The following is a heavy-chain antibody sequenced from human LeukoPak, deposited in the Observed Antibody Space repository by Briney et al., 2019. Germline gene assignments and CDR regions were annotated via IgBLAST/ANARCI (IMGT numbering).Heavy chain of an antibody. V-gene: IGHV5-51*01. CDR3: ARGTPHAFDI. CDR1: GYTFTTYW. D-gene: IGHD3-10*01. CDR2: IYPGDSDT. Sequence: GESLKISCKGSGYTFTTYWIGWVRPVPGKGLEWMGIIYPGDSDTRYSPSFQGQVTIAVDKSISTAYLQWSSLKASDTAMYYCARGTPHAFDIWGQGTMVAVSS. J-gene: IGHJ3*02.